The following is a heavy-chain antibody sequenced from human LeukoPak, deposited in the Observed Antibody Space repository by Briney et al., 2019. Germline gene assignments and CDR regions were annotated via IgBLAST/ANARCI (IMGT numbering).Heavy chain of an antibody. CDR2: ISSSSSYI. CDR1: GFTFSSDS. Sequence: KPGGALRLSCAASGFTFSSDSMNSGRPTPRKRLEWVSSISSSSSYIYYADSVKGRFTISRDNAKNSLYLQMNSLRAEDTAVYYCARAPGYSGSYGAFDIWGQGTMVTVSS. D-gene: IGHD1-26*01. V-gene: IGHV3-21*01. CDR3: ARAPGYSGSYGAFDI. J-gene: IGHJ3*02.